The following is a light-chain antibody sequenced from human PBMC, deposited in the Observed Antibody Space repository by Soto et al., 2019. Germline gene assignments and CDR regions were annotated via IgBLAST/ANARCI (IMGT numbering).Light chain of an antibody. CDR1: QSVTGNY. J-gene: IGKJ1*01. CDR3: QHYLDSPWA. Sequence: EIVLTQSPATLSLSPGERATLSCRAIQSVTGNYLAWYRQKPGQTPRLLIFGASRRATGIPDRFSGSGSGTDFTLTISRLEPEDFAVYYCQHYLDSPWAFGQGTKV. CDR2: GAS. V-gene: IGKV3-20*01.